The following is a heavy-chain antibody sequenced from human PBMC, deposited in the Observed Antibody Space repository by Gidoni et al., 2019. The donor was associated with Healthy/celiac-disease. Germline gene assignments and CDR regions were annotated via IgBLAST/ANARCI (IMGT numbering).Heavy chain of an antibody. J-gene: IGHJ4*02. CDR3: AKEPTYSSSSEGFDY. CDR2: ISGSGGST. D-gene: IGHD6-6*01. Sequence: EVQLVESGGGLVQPGGSLRLPCAASGFTFSSYAMSCVRQAPGKGLEWVSAISGSGGSTYYADSVKCRFTISRDNSKNTLYLQMNSLRAEDTAVYYCAKEPTYSSSSEGFDYWGQGTLVTVSS. CDR1: GFTFSSYA. V-gene: IGHV3-23*04.